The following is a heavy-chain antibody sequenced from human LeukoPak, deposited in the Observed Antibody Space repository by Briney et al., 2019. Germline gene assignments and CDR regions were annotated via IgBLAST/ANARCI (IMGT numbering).Heavy chain of an antibody. CDR1: GGSISSSSYY. Sequence: SETLSLTCTVSGGSISSSSYYWGWIRQPPGKGLEWIGSIYYSGSTYYNPSLKSRVTISVDTSKNQFSLKLSSVTAADTAVYYCARHLYYDILTGYTSDAFDIWGQGTMVTVSS. J-gene: IGHJ3*02. D-gene: IGHD3-9*01. CDR3: ARHLYYDILTGYTSDAFDI. CDR2: IYYSGST. V-gene: IGHV4-39*01.